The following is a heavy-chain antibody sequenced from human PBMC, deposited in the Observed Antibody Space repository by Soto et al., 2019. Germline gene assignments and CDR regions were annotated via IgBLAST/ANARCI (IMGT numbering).Heavy chain of an antibody. J-gene: IGHJ4*02. Sequence: QVQLQESGPGLVKPSQTLSLTCSVSGGSINSGGYYWGWIRQHPERGLEWIGYVDYTGNSYYNPSLKSRVIMSVDTSKNQFSLKLSSMTAADTAVYYCARVERWLQSPKLDYWGQGTLVTVSS. V-gene: IGHV4-31*03. CDR1: GGSINSGGYY. D-gene: IGHD5-12*01. CDR3: ARVERWLQSPKLDY. CDR2: VDYTGNS.